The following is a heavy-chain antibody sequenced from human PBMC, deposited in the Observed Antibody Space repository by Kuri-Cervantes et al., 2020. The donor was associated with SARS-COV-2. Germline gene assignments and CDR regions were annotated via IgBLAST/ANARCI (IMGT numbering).Heavy chain of an antibody. CDR1: GGSISSSSYY. D-gene: IGHD5-18*01. CDR3: ARVGVRSYGVFDY. V-gene: IGHV4-39*07. CDR2: IYYSGST. J-gene: IGHJ4*02. Sequence: ESLKISCTVSGGSISSSSYYWGWVRQPPGEGLEWIGSIYYSGSTYYNPSLKSRVTIAVDTSKNQFSLKLNSVTAADTAVYYCARVGVRSYGVFDYWGQGTLVTVSS.